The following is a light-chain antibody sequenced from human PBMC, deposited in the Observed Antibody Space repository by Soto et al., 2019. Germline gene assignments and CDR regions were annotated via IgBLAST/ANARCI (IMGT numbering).Light chain of an antibody. V-gene: IGLV2-14*01. CDR2: KVN. J-gene: IGLJ3*02. Sequence: QSALTQPPSVSGSPGQSITLSCTGSNNDVVAYNYVSWYQQQPGQAPRLIIYKVNNQPSGVSHRFSGSKSGNTASLTISGLQADDEADYYCASYTFSSTRVFGGGTQLTVL. CDR1: NNDVVAYNY. CDR3: ASYTFSSTRV.